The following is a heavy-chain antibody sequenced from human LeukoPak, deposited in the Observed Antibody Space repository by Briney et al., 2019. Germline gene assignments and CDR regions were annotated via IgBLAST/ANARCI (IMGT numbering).Heavy chain of an antibody. CDR2: IYPGDSDT. V-gene: IGHV5-51*01. Sequence: GESLKISCKGSGYSFTSYWIGWVRQMLGKGLEWMGIIYPGDSDTRYSPSFQGQVTISADKSISTAYLQWSSLKASDTAMYYCARQEYDFWSGSPGKVGYYYYGMDVWGQGTTVTVSS. CDR1: GYSFTSYW. D-gene: IGHD3-3*01. CDR3: ARQEYDFWSGSPGKVGYYYYGMDV. J-gene: IGHJ6*02.